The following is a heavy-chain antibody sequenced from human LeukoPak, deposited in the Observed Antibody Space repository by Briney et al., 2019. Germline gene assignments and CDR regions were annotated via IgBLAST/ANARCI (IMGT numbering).Heavy chain of an antibody. V-gene: IGHV3-23*01. CDR1: GFSFNNYA. D-gene: IGHD2-8*02. CDR3: VTYSTGLYKGLEF. Sequence: PGGSLRLSCAASGFSFNNYAMVWVRQTPGKGLEWVSVISAGNDIVYADSVKGRFSISRDSSKNTLYLQMSSLRVEDTAVYYCVTYSTGLYKGLEFWGQGTQVTVSS. J-gene: IGHJ4*02. CDR2: ISAGNDI.